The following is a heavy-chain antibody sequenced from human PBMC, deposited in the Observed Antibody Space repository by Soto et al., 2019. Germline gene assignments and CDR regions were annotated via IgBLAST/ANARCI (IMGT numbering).Heavy chain of an antibody. CDR3: ARGKRCSNYDN. CDR2: INYSGST. J-gene: IGHJ4*02. CDR1: GGSFNNYY. D-gene: IGHD1-7*01. Sequence: QVQLQQWGAGLLKPSETLSLTCAVYGGSFNNYYWTWIRQPPGKGLEWIGEINYSGSTNYNPSLKSQVALSADTTKKQFSLEVNYVPAADTAVYYCARGKRCSNYDNWGQGTLVIVSS. V-gene: IGHV4-34*02.